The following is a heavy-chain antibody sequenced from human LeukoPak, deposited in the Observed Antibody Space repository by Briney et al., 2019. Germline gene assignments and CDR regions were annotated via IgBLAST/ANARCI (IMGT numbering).Heavy chain of an antibody. CDR3: ARDRHKYNYDSGGYPPY. J-gene: IGHJ4*02. CDR1: GFTFSSYS. V-gene: IGHV3-48*01. CDR2: ISSSSTTI. Sequence: GGSLRLSCAASGFTFSSYSMNWVRQAPGKGLEWVSYISSSSTTIYYADSVKGRFTISRDNAKNSLYLQMNTLRAEDTAVYYCARDRHKYNYDSGGYPPYWGQGTLVTVSS. D-gene: IGHD3-22*01.